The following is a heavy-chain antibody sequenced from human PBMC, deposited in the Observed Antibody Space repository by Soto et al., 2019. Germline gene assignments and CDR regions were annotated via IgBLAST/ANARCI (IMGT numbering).Heavy chain of an antibody. CDR2: ISFDGSNK. CDR3: ARALMTYYHDY. Sequence: GGSLRLSCAVSGFTFSSYAMHWVRQAPGKGLEWVAVISFDGSNKYYADSVKGRFTISRDNSKSTLYPQMNSLRAEDTAVYYCARALMTYYHDYWGQGTLVTVSS. CDR1: GFTFSSYA. V-gene: IGHV3-30-3*01. D-gene: IGHD3-10*01. J-gene: IGHJ4*02.